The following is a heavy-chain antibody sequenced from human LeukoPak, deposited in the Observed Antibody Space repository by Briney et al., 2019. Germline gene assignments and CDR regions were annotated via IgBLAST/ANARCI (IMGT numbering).Heavy chain of an antibody. D-gene: IGHD5-24*01. V-gene: IGHV5-51*01. CDR2: IYPGGSET. Sequence: GESLKISCKGLGYSFSTYWNAWVRQRPGKGLEWMGIIYPGGSETRYDPSFQGQVTISADTSTSTAYLQWSSLRASDTAMYYCARASRDGYNQNFDHWGQGTQVAVS. J-gene: IGHJ4*02. CDR1: GYSFSTYW. CDR3: ARASRDGYNQNFDH.